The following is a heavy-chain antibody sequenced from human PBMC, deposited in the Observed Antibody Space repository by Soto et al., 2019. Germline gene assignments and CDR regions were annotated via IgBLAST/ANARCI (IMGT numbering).Heavy chain of an antibody. CDR3: ARTTAVPNTLRSRYFFDY. CDR2: VYYSGTT. D-gene: IGHD4-17*01. CDR1: GGSVSDKTYY. J-gene: IGHJ4*02. V-gene: IGHV4-61*01. Sequence: PSETLSITCSVSGGSVSDKTYYWSWIRQPPGKRLEWIGYVYYSGTTNYNPSLKSRVTISVDLSKNRFSLRLSSVTTADTALYYCARTTAVPNTLRSRYFFDYWGQGTLVNV.